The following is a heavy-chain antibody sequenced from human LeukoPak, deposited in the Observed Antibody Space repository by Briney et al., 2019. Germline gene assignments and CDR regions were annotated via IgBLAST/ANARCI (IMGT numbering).Heavy chain of an antibody. J-gene: IGHJ4*02. CDR2: INHSGST. CDR1: GGSFSGYY. CDR3: ARHEVQLEPFDY. Sequence: PSETLSLTCAVYGGSFSGYYWSWIRQPPGKGLEWIGEINHSGSTNYNASLKSRVTISVDTSKTQYSLKLSSVTAADTAVYYCARHEVQLEPFDYWGQGTLVTVSS. V-gene: IGHV4-34*01. D-gene: IGHD1-1*01.